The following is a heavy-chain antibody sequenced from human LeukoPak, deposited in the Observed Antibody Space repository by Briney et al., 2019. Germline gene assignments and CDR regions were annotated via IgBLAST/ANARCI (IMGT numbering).Heavy chain of an antibody. J-gene: IGHJ6*04. CDR3: ARELGYCSGGSCYSLLDV. CDR2: IYTSGST. CDR1: GGSISSGTYY. V-gene: IGHV4-61*02. D-gene: IGHD2-15*01. Sequence: SETLSLTCTVSGGSISSGTYYWGWIRQPAGTGLEWIGRIYTSGSTNYNPSLKSRVTISVDTSKNQFSLKLSSVTAADTAVYYCARELGYCSGGSCYSLLDVWGKGTTVTISS.